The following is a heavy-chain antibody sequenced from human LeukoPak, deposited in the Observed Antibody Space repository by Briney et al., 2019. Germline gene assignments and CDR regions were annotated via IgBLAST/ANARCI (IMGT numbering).Heavy chain of an antibody. Sequence: GGSLRLSCTASGFTFSSSRMHWVRQAPGKGLVWVSRIDNDASSTNYAYSVKGRFTISRDNAKNTLYLQMNSLRAEDTAVYYCARGGGYSYGPLDSWGQGTLVTVSP. CDR2: IDNDASST. V-gene: IGHV3-74*01. D-gene: IGHD5-18*01. CDR3: ARGGGYSYGPLDS. J-gene: IGHJ4*02. CDR1: GFTFSSSR.